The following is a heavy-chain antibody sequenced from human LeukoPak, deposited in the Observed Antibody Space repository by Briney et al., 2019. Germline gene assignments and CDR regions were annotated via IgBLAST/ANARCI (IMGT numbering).Heavy chain of an antibody. V-gene: IGHV4-39*01. CDR3: ARHRMYYYDSSGRGVADAFGI. Sequence: TSETLSLTCTVSGGSISSSSYYWGWIRQPPGKGLEWIGSIYYSGSTYYNPSLKSRVTISVDTSKNQFSLKLSSVTAADTAVYYCARHRMYYYDSSGRGVADAFGIWGQGTMVTVSS. D-gene: IGHD3-22*01. J-gene: IGHJ3*02. CDR1: GGSISSSSYY. CDR2: IYYSGST.